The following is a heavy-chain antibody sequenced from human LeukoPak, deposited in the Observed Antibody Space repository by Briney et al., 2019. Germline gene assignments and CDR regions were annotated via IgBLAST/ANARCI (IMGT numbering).Heavy chain of an antibody. Sequence: PGGSLRLSCAASGFTFSTYAMHWVRQAPGKGLEWVAILSYDGSNKYYADSVKGRFTISRDNSKNTLYLQMNSQRAEDTAVYYCARDGDGSGTPSPPYYFYHMDVWGQGTTVTVSS. V-gene: IGHV3-30*04. CDR3: ARDGDGSGTPSPPYYFYHMDV. CDR2: LSYDGSNK. D-gene: IGHD3-10*01. CDR1: GFTFSTYA. J-gene: IGHJ6*03.